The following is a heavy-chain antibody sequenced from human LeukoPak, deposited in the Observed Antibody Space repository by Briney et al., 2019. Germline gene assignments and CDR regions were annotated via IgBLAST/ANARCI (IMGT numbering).Heavy chain of an antibody. J-gene: IGHJ4*02. D-gene: IGHD3-22*01. Sequence: GGSLRLSCAASGFTFSSYAMSWVRRAPGKGLEWVSAISGSGGSTYYADSVKGRFTISRDNSKNTLYLQMNSLRAEDTAVYYCAKDSYYDSSGYYYFDYWGQGTLVTVSS. CDR3: AKDSYYDSSGYYYFDY. CDR1: GFTFSSYA. V-gene: IGHV3-23*01. CDR2: ISGSGGST.